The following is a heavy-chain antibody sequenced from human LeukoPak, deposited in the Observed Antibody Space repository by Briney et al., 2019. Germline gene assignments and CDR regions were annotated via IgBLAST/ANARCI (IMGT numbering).Heavy chain of an antibody. CDR1: GFTFSSYE. D-gene: IGHD3-10*02. CDR2: ISSSGSTI. V-gene: IGHV3-48*03. Sequence: GGSLRLSCAASGFTFSSYEMNWVRQAPAKGLEWVSYISSSGSTIYYADSVKGRFTISRDNAKNSLYLQLNSLRAEDTAVYYCAELGITMIGGVWGKGTTVTISS. J-gene: IGHJ6*04. CDR3: AELGITMIGGV.